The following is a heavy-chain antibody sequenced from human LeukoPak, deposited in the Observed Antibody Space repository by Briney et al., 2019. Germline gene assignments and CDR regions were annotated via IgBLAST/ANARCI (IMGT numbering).Heavy chain of an antibody. CDR1: GGSISSGDYY. CDR2: IYYSGST. V-gene: IGHV4-61*03. J-gene: IGHJ4*02. Sequence: SETLSLTCTVSGGSISSGDYYWSWIRQPPGKGLVWIGYIYYSGSTYYNPSLKSRVTMSVDTSKNHFSLKLSSVTAADTAVYYCAREVVGPLPSYYFDYWGQGTLVAVSS. D-gene: IGHD2-15*01. CDR3: AREVVGPLPSYYFDY.